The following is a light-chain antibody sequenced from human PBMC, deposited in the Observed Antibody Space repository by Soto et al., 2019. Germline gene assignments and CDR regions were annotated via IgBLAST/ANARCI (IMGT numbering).Light chain of an antibody. Sequence: DIQMTQSPSTLSASVGDRVTITCRASQTINTWLAWYQQKPGKAPKLLIYRASNLVSGVPSRFSGRGSGTEFTLTISSLQPDDFSIYYCPQYETYSGTFGPGTKVDI. J-gene: IGKJ3*01. CDR2: RAS. CDR1: QTINTW. V-gene: IGKV1-5*03. CDR3: PQYETYSGT.